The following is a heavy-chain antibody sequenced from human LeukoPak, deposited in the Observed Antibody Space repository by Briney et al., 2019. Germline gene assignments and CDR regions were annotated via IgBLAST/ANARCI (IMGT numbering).Heavy chain of an antibody. CDR3: ARVGYSSSWGLDY. CDR1: GFTFSSYS. D-gene: IGHD6-13*01. V-gene: IGHV3-21*01. J-gene: IGHJ4*02. Sequence: GSLRLSCAASGFTFSSYSMNWVRQAPGKGLEWVSSISSSSSYIYYADSVKGRFTISRDNAKNSLYLQMNSLRAEDTAVYYCARVGYSSSWGLDYWGQGTLVTVSS. CDR2: ISSSSSYI.